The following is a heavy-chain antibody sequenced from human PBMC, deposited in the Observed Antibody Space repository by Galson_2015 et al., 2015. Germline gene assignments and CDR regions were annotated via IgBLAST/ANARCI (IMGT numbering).Heavy chain of an antibody. D-gene: IGHD6-19*01. CDR2: TYYRSKWYN. V-gene: IGHV6-1*01. CDR3: ARDLGSGWSNPVFDP. Sequence: CAISGDSVSSNSAAWNWIRQSPSRGLEWLGRTYYRSKWYNDYAVSVISRITINPDTSKNQFSLQLNSVTPEDTAVYYCARDLGSGWSNPVFDPWGQGTLVTVSS. CDR1: GDSVSSNSAA. J-gene: IGHJ5*02.